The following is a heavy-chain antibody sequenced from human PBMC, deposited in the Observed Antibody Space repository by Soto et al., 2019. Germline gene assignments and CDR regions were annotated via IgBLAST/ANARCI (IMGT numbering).Heavy chain of an antibody. CDR1: GYTFTGYY. V-gene: IGHV1-2*04. J-gene: IGHJ6*02. D-gene: IGHD6-19*01. Sequence: VASVKVSCKASGYTFTGYYMHWVRQAPGQGLEWMGWINPNSGGTNYAQKFQGWVTMTRDTSISTAYMELSRLRSDDTAVYYCARVAVAAQYYYYGMDVWGQGTTVTVSS. CDR3: ARVAVAAQYYYYGMDV. CDR2: INPNSGGT.